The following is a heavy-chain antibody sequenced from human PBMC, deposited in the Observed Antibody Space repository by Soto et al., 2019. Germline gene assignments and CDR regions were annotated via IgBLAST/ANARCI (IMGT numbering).Heavy chain of an antibody. CDR1: GGSFSGYY. CDR3: ARVRFNGVYYYGMDV. CDR2: INHSGST. Sequence: QVQLQQWGAGLLKPSETLSLTCAVYGGSFSGYYWSWIRQPPGKGLEWIGEINHSGSTNYNPSLKSRVTISVDTSKNQFSLKLSSVTAADTAVYYGARVRFNGVYYYGMDVWGQGTTVTVSS. J-gene: IGHJ6*02. V-gene: IGHV4-34*01. D-gene: IGHD2-8*01.